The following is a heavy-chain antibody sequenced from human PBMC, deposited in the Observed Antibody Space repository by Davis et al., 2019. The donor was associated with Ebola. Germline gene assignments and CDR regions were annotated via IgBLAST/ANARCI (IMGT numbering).Heavy chain of an antibody. V-gene: IGHV1-69*13. Sequence: SVKVSCKASGGTFSSYAISWVRQAPGQGLEWMGGIIPIFGTANYAQKFQGRVTITAAESTSTAYMELSSLRSEDTAVYYCARGGGSSKRTMGYWGQGTLVTVSS. J-gene: IGHJ4*02. CDR3: ARGGGSSKRTMGY. CDR1: GGTFSSYA. D-gene: IGHD1-26*01. CDR2: IIPIFGTA.